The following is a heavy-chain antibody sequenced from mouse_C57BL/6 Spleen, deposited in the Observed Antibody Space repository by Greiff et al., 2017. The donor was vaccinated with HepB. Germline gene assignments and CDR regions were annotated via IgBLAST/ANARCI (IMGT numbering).Heavy chain of an antibody. J-gene: IGHJ4*01. V-gene: IGHV1-80*01. CDR3: ARKDSYYAMDY. CDR2: IYPGDGDT. CDR1: GYAFSSYW. Sequence: QVHVKQSGAELVKPGASVKISCKASGYAFSSYWMNWVKQRPGKGLEWIGQIYPGDGDTNYNGKFKGKATLTADKSSSTAYMQLSSLTSEDSAVYFCARKDSYYAMDYWGQGTSVTVSS.